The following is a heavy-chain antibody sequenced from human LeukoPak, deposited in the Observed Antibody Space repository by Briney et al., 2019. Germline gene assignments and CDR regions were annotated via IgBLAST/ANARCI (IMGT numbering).Heavy chain of an antibody. Sequence: ASVKLSCKASGYTFTNYDINWVRQATGQGLEWMGWMNPNSGNTGYAEKFQGRVTMTRNTSKSTAYMELSTLRSEDTAVYYCARGPSLGSEYYYYYYGMDVWGQGTTVTVSS. CDR2: MNPNSGNT. J-gene: IGHJ6*02. CDR3: ARGPSLGSEYYYYYYGMDV. D-gene: IGHD1-14*01. CDR1: GYTFTNYD. V-gene: IGHV1-8*01.